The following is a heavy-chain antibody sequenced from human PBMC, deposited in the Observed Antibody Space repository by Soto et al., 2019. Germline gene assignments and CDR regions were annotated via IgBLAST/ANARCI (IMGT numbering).Heavy chain of an antibody. CDR3: ATKYQCRGGSCPGFPWGMEV. D-gene: IGHD2-15*01. Sequence: ASVKVSCKASGYTFTSYYMHWVRQAPGQGLEWMGIINPSGGSTSYAQKFQGRVTMTRDTSTSTVYMELSSLRSEDTAAYYCATKYQCRGGSCPGFPWGMEVWGQGTTVTV. CDR1: GYTFTSYY. V-gene: IGHV1-46*01. J-gene: IGHJ6*02. CDR2: INPSGGST.